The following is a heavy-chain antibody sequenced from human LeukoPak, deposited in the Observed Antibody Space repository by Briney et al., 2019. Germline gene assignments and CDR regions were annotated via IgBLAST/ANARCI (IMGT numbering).Heavy chain of an antibody. CDR1: QFTFSNYA. CDR2: IIGSGNTT. Sequence: GGSLRLSCAAYQFTFSNYAMSWVRQAPGKGLEWVLSIIGSGNTTYFGDSVTGRFTISRDNSKNTVYRQMNSLSAEDKAVYYCAKGPAPCCRGGRCYSPHWYFDLWGRCTLVTVSS. J-gene: IGHJ2*01. V-gene: IGHV3-23*01. CDR3: AKGPAPCCRGGRCYSPHWYFDL. D-gene: IGHD2-15*01.